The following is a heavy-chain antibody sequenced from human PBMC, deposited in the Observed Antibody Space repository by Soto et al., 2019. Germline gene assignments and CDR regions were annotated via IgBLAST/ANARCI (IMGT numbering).Heavy chain of an antibody. J-gene: IGHJ4*02. D-gene: IGHD6-13*01. CDR2: INAYNGNT. Sequence: GASVKVSCKASGYTFTSYAMHWVRQAPGQRLEWMGWINAYNGNTNYAQKLQGRVTMTRDTSTSTAYMELRSLRSDDTAVYYCARAAAAGTDFDYWAQGTLVTVSS. CDR1: GYTFTSYA. CDR3: ARAAAAGTDFDY. V-gene: IGHV1-18*01.